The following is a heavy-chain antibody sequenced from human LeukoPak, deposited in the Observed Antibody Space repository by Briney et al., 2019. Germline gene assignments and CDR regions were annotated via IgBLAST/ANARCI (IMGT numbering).Heavy chain of an antibody. J-gene: IGHJ5*02. Sequence: SVKVSCKASGGTFSSYAISWVRQAPGQGLEWMGGIIPIFGTANYAQKFQGRVTITADESTSTAYMELSSLRSEDTAVYYCARQVVVVPADLNWFDPWGQGTLVTVSS. V-gene: IGHV1-69*13. CDR1: GGTFSSYA. CDR2: IIPIFGTA. CDR3: ARQVVVVPADLNWFDP. D-gene: IGHD2-2*01.